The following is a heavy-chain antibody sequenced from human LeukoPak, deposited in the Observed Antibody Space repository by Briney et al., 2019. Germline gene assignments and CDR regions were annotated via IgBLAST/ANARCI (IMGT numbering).Heavy chain of an antibody. J-gene: IGHJ3*02. CDR2: ISAYNGNT. D-gene: IGHD3-10*01. CDR1: GYTFTSYG. CDR3: ARARVTMVRGPTGAFDI. V-gene: IGHV1-18*01. Sequence: GASVKVSCKASGYTFTSYGISWVRQAPGQGLEWMGWISAYNGNTNYAQKLQGRVTTTTDTSTSTAYMELRSLRSDDTAVYYCARARVTMVRGPTGAFDIWGQGTMVTVSS.